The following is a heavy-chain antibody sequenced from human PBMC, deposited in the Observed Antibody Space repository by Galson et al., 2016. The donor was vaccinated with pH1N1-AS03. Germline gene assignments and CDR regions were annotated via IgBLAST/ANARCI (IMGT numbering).Heavy chain of an antibody. Sequence: SVKVSCKASGYTFTNFGITWVRQASGQGLEWMGWISGYNGQTHYAQRFQGRVTLTTDTSTTTAYMELRSLRSEDTAVYYCVKDFWADDSGDWGQGTLVTVSS. J-gene: IGHJ4*02. CDR3: VKDFWADDSGD. V-gene: IGHV1-18*01. CDR2: ISGYNGQT. CDR1: GYTFTNFG. D-gene: IGHD3-3*01.